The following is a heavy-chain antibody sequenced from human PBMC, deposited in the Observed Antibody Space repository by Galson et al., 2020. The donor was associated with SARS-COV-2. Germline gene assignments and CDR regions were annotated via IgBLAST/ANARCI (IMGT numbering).Heavy chain of an antibody. CDR3: ARGRINWNYNRCNP. Sequence: GESLKISFTTSGLTFDDYYMTLVRQAPGKGLELVAGINRNGDNIGYADSVKGRFTISRDNGKNSLYLQMNSLRADDTGLYHCARGRINWNYNRCNPWGQGTLVTVSS. CDR2: INRNGDNI. CDR1: GLTFDDYY. D-gene: IGHD1-7*01. V-gene: IGHV3-20*02. J-gene: IGHJ5*02.